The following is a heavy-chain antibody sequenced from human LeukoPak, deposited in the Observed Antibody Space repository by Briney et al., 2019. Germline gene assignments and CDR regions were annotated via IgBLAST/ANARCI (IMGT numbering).Heavy chain of an antibody. Sequence: GGSLRLSCAASGFTFSSYWMSWVRRAPGKGLEWVANIKQDGSEKYYVDSVKGRFTISRDNAKNSLYLQMNSLRAEDTAVYYCAASSGWYEDYFDYLGQGTLVTVSS. V-gene: IGHV3-7*01. CDR2: IKQDGSEK. CDR3: AASSGWYEDYFDY. CDR1: GFTFSSYW. D-gene: IGHD6-19*01. J-gene: IGHJ4*02.